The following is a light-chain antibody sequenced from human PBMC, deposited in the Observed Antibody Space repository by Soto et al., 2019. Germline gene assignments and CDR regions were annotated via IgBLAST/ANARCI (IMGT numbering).Light chain of an antibody. V-gene: IGKV3-15*01. CDR2: AAS. CDR1: QSVSST. J-gene: IGKJ2*01. Sequence: EIVMTQSPATLSVSPGERATLSCRASQSVSSTFAWYQQKPGQAPRLLIYAASTRATGIPARFSGSGSGTEFTLTISSLQSEDFAVYYCQQYNNWPYTFGQGTKLEIK. CDR3: QQYNNWPYT.